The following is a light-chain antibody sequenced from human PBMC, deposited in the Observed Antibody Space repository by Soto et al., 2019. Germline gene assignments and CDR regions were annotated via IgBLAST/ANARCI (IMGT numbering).Light chain of an antibody. CDR3: QQYGSSPLYT. CDR1: QSLGGN. V-gene: IGKV3-20*01. J-gene: IGKJ2*01. Sequence: EIVMTQSPATLAVSPGDTATLSCRASQSLGGNLAWYQQKPGQAPRLLIFRASSRATGVPARFSASGSGTEFTLTISRLEPEDFAVYYCQQYGSSPLYTFGQGTKLEIK. CDR2: RAS.